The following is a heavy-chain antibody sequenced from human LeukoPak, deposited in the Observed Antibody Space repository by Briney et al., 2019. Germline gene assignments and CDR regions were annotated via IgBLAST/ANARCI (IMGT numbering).Heavy chain of an antibody. CDR2: FGTRSSSI. Sequence: GGSLRLSCAASGFTFSSHSMNWVRQAPGKGLEWVSSFGTRSSSIYYADSVKGRFTISRDNARNSLYLQMNSLRAEDTALYYCAETRYYADAFDIWGQGTMVTVSS. CDR1: GFTFSSHS. D-gene: IGHD3-10*01. CDR3: AETRYYADAFDI. J-gene: IGHJ3*02. V-gene: IGHV3-21*04.